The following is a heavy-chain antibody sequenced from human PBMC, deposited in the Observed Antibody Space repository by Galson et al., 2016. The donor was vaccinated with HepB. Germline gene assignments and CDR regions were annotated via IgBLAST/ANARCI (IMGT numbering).Heavy chain of an antibody. CDR1: GFRFSSYN. Sequence: LRLSCASSGFRFSSYNMNWVRQAPGKGLEWVSFLSSTSSTIYYADSVKGRFTISRDNAKNSLYLQMNSLRDEDTAVYYCSRELMGSKEYYYYGMDVWGQGTTVTVSS. D-gene: IGHD1-26*01. CDR3: SRELMGSKEYYYYGMDV. V-gene: IGHV3-48*02. J-gene: IGHJ6*02. CDR2: LSSTSSTI.